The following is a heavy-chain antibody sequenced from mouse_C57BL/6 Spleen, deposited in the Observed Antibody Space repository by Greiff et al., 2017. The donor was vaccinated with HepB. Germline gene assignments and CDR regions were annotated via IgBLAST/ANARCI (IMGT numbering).Heavy chain of an antibody. V-gene: IGHV1-64*01. CDR2: IHPNSGST. Sequence: QVHVKQPGAELVKPGASVKLSCKASGYTFTSYWMHWVKQRPGQGLEWIGMIHPNSGSTNYNEKFKSKATLTVDKSSSTAYMQLSSLTSEDSAVYYCARKTVVAGIDYWGQGTTLTVSS. J-gene: IGHJ2*01. D-gene: IGHD1-1*01. CDR3: ARKTVVAGIDY. CDR1: GYTFTSYW.